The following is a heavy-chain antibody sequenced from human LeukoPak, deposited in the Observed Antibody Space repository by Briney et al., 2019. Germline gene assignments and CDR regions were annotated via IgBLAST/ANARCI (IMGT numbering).Heavy chain of an antibody. D-gene: IGHD2-15*01. J-gene: IGHJ6*03. Sequence: ASVKVSCKASGYTFTGYYMHWVRQAPGQGLEWMGWISAYNGNTNYAQKLQGRVTMTTDTSTSTAYMELRSLRSDDTAVYYCARARYCSGGSCAYGTYYYYYYMDVWGKGTTVTISS. CDR2: ISAYNGNT. V-gene: IGHV1-18*04. CDR3: ARARYCSGGSCAYGTYYYYYYMDV. CDR1: GYTFTGYY.